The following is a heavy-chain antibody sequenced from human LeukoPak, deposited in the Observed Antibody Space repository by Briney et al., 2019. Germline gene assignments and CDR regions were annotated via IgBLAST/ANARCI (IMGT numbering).Heavy chain of an antibody. J-gene: IGHJ6*03. D-gene: IGHD6-13*01. CDR3: ARVGSSSLYYYYMDV. Sequence: GRSLRLSCAASGFTFSSYAMHWVRQAPGKGLEWVAVISYDGSNKYYADSVKGRFTISRDNSKNTLYLQMNSLRAEDTAVYYCARVGSSSLYYYYMDVWGKGTTVIISS. CDR2: ISYDGSNK. V-gene: IGHV3-30*04. CDR1: GFTFSSYA.